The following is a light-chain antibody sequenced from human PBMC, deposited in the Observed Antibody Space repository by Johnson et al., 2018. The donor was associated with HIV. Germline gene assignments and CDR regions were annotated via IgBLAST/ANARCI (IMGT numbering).Light chain of an antibody. Sequence: HSVLTQPPSVSAAPGQKVTISCSGSSSNIGNNYVSWYQQLPGTAPKLLIYDNNKRPSGIPDRFSGSKSGTSATLGITGLQTGDEADYYCGTWDSSLSAAGNVFGTGTNVTVL. CDR1: SSNIGNNY. J-gene: IGLJ1*01. CDR3: GTWDSSLSAAGNV. CDR2: DNN. V-gene: IGLV1-51*01.